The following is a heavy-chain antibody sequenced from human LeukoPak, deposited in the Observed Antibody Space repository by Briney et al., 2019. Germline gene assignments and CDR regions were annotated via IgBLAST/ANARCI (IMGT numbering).Heavy chain of an antibody. Sequence: PGGSLRLSCAASGFTFSSYEMNWVRQAPGKGLEWVSYISSSGSTIYYADSVKGRFTISRDNAKNSLYLQMNSLRAEDTAVYYCARDRRDTAMVTNGNWFDPWGQGTLVTVSS. V-gene: IGHV3-48*03. CDR1: GFTFSSYE. J-gene: IGHJ5*02. CDR3: ARDRRDTAMVTNGNWFDP. D-gene: IGHD5-18*01. CDR2: ISSSGSTI.